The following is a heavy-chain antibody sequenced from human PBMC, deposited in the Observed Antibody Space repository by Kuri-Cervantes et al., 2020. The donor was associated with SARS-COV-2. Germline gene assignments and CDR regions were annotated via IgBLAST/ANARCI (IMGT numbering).Heavy chain of an antibody. CDR1: GFTFSSSA. V-gene: IGHV3-23*01. CDR2: ISGSGGST. J-gene: IGHJ4*02. CDR3: AKDQGGDYGDLPLDY. D-gene: IGHD4-17*01. Sequence: LTCAASGFTFSSSAMSWVRQAPGKGLEWVSAISGSGGSTYYADSVKGRFTISRDNSKNTLYLQMNSLRDEDTAVYYCAKDQGGDYGDLPLDYWGQGTLVTVSS.